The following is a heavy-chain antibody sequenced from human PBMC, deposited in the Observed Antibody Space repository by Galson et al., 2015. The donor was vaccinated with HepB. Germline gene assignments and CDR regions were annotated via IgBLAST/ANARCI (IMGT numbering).Heavy chain of an antibody. CDR1: GGTFSSYA. V-gene: IGHV1-69*13. CDR2: IIPIFGTA. CDR3: ARGGYCSGGSCYSHFDY. Sequence: SVKVSCKASGGTFSSYAISWVRQAPGQGLEWMGGIIPIFGTANYAQKFQGRVTITADESTSTAYMELSSLRSEDTAVYYCARGGYCSGGSCYSHFDYWGQGTLVTVSS. D-gene: IGHD2-15*01. J-gene: IGHJ4*02.